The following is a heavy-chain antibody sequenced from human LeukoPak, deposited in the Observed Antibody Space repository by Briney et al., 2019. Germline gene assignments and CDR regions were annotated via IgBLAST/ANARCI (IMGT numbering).Heavy chain of an antibody. J-gene: IGHJ4*02. CDR3: AKDRFASGDFDY. V-gene: IGHV3-21*04. Sequence: SGGSLRLSCAASGFTFSSYSMNWVRQAPGKGLEWVSSISSSSSYIYYADSVKGRFTISRDNSKNTLYLQMNSLGAEDTAVYYCAKDRFASGDFDYWGQGTLVTVSS. CDR1: GFTFSSYS. D-gene: IGHD1-26*01. CDR2: ISSSSSYI.